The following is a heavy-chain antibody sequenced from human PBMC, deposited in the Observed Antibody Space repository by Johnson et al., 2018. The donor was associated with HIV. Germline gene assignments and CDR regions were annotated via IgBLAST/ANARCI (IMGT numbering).Heavy chain of an antibody. J-gene: IGHJ3*02. Sequence: QVQLVESGGGLIQPGGSLRLSCAASGFTFSSYGMHWVRQAPAKGLEWVAVISYDGSNKYYADSVKGRFTISRDNSKNTLYLQMNSLRAEDTAVYYCARENWGQRMNAFDIWGQGTMVTVSS. CDR1: GFTFSSYG. V-gene: IGHV3-30*04. CDR2: ISYDGSNK. D-gene: IGHD7-27*01. CDR3: ARENWGQRMNAFDI.